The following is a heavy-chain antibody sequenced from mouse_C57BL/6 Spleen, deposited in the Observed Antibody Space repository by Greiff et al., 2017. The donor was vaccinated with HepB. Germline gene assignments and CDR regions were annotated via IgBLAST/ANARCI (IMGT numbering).Heavy chain of an antibody. D-gene: IGHD2-5*01. CDR1: GFSLTSYG. CDR2: IWRGGST. V-gene: IGHV2-5*01. J-gene: IGHJ4*01. CDR3: ATPDYSNYLYAMDY. Sequence: QVQLQQSGPGLVQPSQSLSITCSVSGFSLTSYGVHWVRQSPGKGLEWLGVIWRGGSTDYNAAFMSRLSITKDNSKSQVFFKMNSLQADDTAIYYCATPDYSNYLYAMDYRGQGTSVTVSS.